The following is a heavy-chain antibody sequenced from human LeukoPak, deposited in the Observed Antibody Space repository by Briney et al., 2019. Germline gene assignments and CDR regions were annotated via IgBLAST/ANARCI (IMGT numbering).Heavy chain of an antibody. CDR1: GFTFSSYG. V-gene: IGHV3-33*01. Sequence: GGSLRFSCAASGFTFSSYGMHWVRQAPGKGLEWVAVIWYDGSNKYYADSVKGRFTISRDNSKNTLYLQMNSLRAEDTAVYYCERDPGNMVRGVYGWFDPWGQGTLVTVSS. J-gene: IGHJ5*02. CDR3: ERDPGNMVRGVYGWFDP. D-gene: IGHD3-10*01. CDR2: IWYDGSNK.